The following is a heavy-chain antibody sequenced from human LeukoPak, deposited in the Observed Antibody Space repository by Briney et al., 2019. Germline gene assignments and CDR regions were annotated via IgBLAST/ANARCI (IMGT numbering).Heavy chain of an antibody. CDR2: IYPGDSDT. CDR3: ARGHYDYVWGSYRYPGTYYYYYYMDV. J-gene: IGHJ6*03. D-gene: IGHD3-16*02. Sequence: GESLKISCKGSGYSFTSYWIGWVRQMPGKGLEWMGIIYPGDSDTRYSPSFQGQVTISADKSISTAYLQWSSLKASDTAMYYCARGHYDYVWGSYRYPGTYYYYYYMDVWGKGATVTISS. CDR1: GYSFTSYW. V-gene: IGHV5-51*01.